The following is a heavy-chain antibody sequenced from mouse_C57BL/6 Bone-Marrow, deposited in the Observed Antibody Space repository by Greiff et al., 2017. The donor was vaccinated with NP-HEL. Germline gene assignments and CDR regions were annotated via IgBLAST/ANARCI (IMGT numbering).Heavy chain of an antibody. CDR2: IDTKRGGT. D-gene: IGHD2-4*01. CDR3: ARLFDYDGLWYFDV. Sequence: VKLMESGAELVKPGASVKLSCKASGYTFTSYWMHWVKQRPGRGLGWIGRIDTKRGGTKYNEKFKSKATLTVDKPSSTAYMQLSSLTSEDSAVYYCARLFDYDGLWYFDVWGTGTTVTVSS. CDR1: GYTFTSYW. J-gene: IGHJ1*03. V-gene: IGHV1-72*01.